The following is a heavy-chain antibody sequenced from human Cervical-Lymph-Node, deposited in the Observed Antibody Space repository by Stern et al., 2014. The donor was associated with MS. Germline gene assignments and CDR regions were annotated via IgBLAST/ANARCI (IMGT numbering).Heavy chain of an antibody. CDR1: GFSLSNPRMG. J-gene: IGHJ4*02. CDR3: ARILWDDGYRGDY. Sequence: QVTLRESGPVLVEPTETLMLTCTVSGFSLSNPRMGVSWIRQSPGKALEWLAQIFLNDEKTYNAYLKSRLTLSKDTSKSQVVLTMTGMDPVDTATYYCARILWDDGYRGDYWGQGTLVTVSS. D-gene: IGHD5-24*01. CDR2: IFLNDEK. V-gene: IGHV2-26*01.